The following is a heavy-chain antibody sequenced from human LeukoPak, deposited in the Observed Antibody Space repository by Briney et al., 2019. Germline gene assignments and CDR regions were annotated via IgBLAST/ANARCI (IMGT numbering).Heavy chain of an antibody. CDR2: IIPIFGTA. Sequence: SVKVSCKASGGTFSSYAISWVRQAPGQGLEWMGGIIPIFGTANYAEKFQGRVTITTDESTSTAYMELSSLRSEDTAVYYCARESVRIAAAERGYFDYWGQGTLVTVSS. D-gene: IGHD6-13*01. CDR3: ARESVRIAAAERGYFDY. V-gene: IGHV1-69*05. CDR1: GGTFSSYA. J-gene: IGHJ4*02.